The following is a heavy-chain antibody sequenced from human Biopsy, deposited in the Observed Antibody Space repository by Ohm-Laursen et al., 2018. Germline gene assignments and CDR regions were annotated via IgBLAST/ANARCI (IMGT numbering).Heavy chain of an antibody. Sequence: GSLRLSCAASGFSLTNYTINWVRQAPGKGLEWVSSISRSTSHILYAETLKGRFTSSRDNAKNSVYLQMNGLRAEDTAVYYCARGRSHLLPDHDWFDPWGQGTLVTVSS. J-gene: IGHJ5*02. D-gene: IGHD1-14*01. V-gene: IGHV3-21*06. CDR3: ARGRSHLLPDHDWFDP. CDR1: GFSLTNYT. CDR2: ISRSTSHI.